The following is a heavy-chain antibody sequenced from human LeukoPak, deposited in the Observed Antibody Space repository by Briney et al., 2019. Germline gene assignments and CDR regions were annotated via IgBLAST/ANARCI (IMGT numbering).Heavy chain of an antibody. Sequence: SGPALVKPTQTLTLTCTFSGFSLSTSGMRVSWIRQPPGKALEWLARIDWDDGKFYSTSLKTRLTISKDTSKNQVVLTMTNMDPVDTATYYCARTTGATAYAFDIWGQGTMVTVSS. CDR1: GFSLSTSGMR. CDR3: ARTTGATAYAFDI. D-gene: IGHD5-18*01. J-gene: IGHJ3*02. CDR2: IDWDDGK. V-gene: IGHV2-70*04.